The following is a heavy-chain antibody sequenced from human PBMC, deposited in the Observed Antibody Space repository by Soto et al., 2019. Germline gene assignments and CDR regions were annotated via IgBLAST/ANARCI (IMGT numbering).Heavy chain of an antibody. CDR1: GGSVSSVSYY. J-gene: IGHJ4*02. CDR2: IYYSGST. D-gene: IGHD6-19*01. Sequence: SETLSLTCTVSGGSVSSVSYYWSWIRQPPGKGLKWIGYIYYSGSTNYNPSLKSRVTISVDTAKYQFSLKLSSVTAADTAVYYGARSSIMVGAVAGTFDYWGQGTLVTVSS. V-gene: IGHV4-61*01. CDR3: ARSSIMVGAVAGTFDY.